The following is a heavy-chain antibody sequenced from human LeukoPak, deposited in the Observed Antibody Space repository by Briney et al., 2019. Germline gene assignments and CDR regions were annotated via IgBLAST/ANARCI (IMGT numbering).Heavy chain of an antibody. V-gene: IGHV3-11*01. D-gene: IGHD3-10*01. CDR3: AKGDVLLWFGVRGMDV. CDR1: GFTFSDYY. CDR2: ISSSGSTI. Sequence: PGGSLRLSCAASGFTFSDYYMSWIRQAPGKGLEWVSYISSSGSTIYYADSVKGRFTISRDNSKNTLYLQMNSLRAEDTAVYYCAKGDVLLWFGVRGMDVWGQGTTVTVSS. J-gene: IGHJ6*02.